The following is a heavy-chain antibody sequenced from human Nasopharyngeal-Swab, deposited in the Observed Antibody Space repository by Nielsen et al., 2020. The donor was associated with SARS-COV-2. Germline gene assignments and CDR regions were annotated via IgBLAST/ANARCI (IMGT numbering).Heavy chain of an antibody. Sequence: ASVKVSCKASGYTFTSYAVHWVRQAPGQRLEWIGWINAGNGNTKYSQKFQGRVTITRDTSTSTAYMELSSLRSEDTAVYYCARAVSWFGELSHYYYYMDVWGKGTTVTVSS. V-gene: IGHV1-3*01. CDR1: GYTFTSYA. J-gene: IGHJ6*03. D-gene: IGHD3-10*01. CDR2: INAGNGNT. CDR3: ARAVSWFGELSHYYYYMDV.